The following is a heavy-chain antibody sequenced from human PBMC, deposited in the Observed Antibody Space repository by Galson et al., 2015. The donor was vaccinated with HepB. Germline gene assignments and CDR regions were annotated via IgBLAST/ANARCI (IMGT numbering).Heavy chain of an antibody. CDR2: IRSKAYGGTT. CDR1: GFTFGDYA. Sequence: SLRLSCAASGFTFGDYAMSWVRQAPGKGLEWVGFIRSKAYGGTTEYAASVKGRFTISRDDSKSIAYLQMNSLKTEDTAVYYCTGKEGLTTVTYFDYWGQGTLVTVSS. CDR3: TGKEGLTTVTYFDY. D-gene: IGHD4-17*01. J-gene: IGHJ4*02. V-gene: IGHV3-49*04.